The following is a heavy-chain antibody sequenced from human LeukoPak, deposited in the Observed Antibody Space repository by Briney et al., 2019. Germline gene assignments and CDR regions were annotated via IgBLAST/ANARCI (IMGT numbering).Heavy chain of an antibody. D-gene: IGHD6-6*01. V-gene: IGHV4-59*01. Sequence: SETLSLTCTASGGSISSYYSSWIRQPPGKGLEWSGYIYYSGSTNYNPSLKSRVTITVDTSKNQSSLKLSSLTAADTAVYYCARATIAARRDSVEFDTWGQGNLVTVSS. CDR1: GGSISSYY. CDR3: ARATIAARRDSVEFDT. J-gene: IGHJ5*02. CDR2: IYYSGST.